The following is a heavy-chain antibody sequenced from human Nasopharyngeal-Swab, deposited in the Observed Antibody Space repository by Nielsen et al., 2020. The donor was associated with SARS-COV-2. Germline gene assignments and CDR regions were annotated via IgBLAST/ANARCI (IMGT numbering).Heavy chain of an antibody. J-gene: IGHJ6*02. CDR2: ISWNSGST. Sequence: GGSLRLSCAASGFTFDDYAMHWVRQAPGKGLEWVSGISWNSGSTGYADSVKGRFTISRDNAKNSLYLQMNSLRAEDTALYYCAKMNPYYYGMDVWGQGTTVTVSS. CDR3: AKMNPYYYGMDV. V-gene: IGHV3-9*01. CDR1: GFTFDDYA.